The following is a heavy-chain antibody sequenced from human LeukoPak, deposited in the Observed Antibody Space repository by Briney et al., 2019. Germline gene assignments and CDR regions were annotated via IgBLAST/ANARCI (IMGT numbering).Heavy chain of an antibody. CDR2: IGGSST. V-gene: IGHV3-23*01. J-gene: IGHJ4*02. CDR1: GFTFTSYA. D-gene: IGHD3-10*01. Sequence: PGGSLRLSCAAFGFTFTSYAMSWVRQAPGKGLEWVSSIGGSSTYYADFVKGRFTISRDTSKNTMYLQMNSLRADDTAIYYCAKYRGFGDSYDSWGQGTLVTVSS. CDR3: AKYRGFGDSYDS.